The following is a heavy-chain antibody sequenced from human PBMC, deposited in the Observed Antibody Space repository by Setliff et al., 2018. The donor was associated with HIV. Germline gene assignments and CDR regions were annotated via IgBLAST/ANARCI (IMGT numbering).Heavy chain of an antibody. V-gene: IGHV4-4*07. D-gene: IGHD3-16*01. CDR2: IYYTGNT. J-gene: IGHJ5*01. CDR1: GGSFSGYH. Sequence: SETLSLTCSVSGGSFSGYHWNWIRQPAGKGLEWIGRIYYTGNTGYNPSLKSRVTMSMDTSKNQFSLSLNSVTAADTAVYFCARGGAVSADFDSWGQGTLVTVSS. CDR3: ARGGAVSADFDS.